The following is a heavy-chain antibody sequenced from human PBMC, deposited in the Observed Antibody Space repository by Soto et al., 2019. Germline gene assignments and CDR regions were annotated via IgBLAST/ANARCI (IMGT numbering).Heavy chain of an antibody. CDR2: ISTYNVNT. J-gene: IGHJ4*02. D-gene: IGHD5-12*01. Sequence: QVQLVQSGAEVKKPGASVKVSCKTSGYSFTSYGIRWVRQAPGQGLEWMGWISTYNVNTYYAQKIQGRVTMTTDTYTTTDYMDVRSLRSEDTDVYYCARALVSTIRHDYWGQGTLVTVSS. CDR3: ARALVSTIRHDY. CDR1: GYSFTSYG. V-gene: IGHV1-18*01.